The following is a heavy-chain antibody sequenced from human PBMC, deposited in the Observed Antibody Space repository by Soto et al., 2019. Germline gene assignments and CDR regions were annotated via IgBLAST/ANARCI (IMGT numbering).Heavy chain of an antibody. CDR1: GFSLSASGKR. D-gene: IGHD1-1*01. Sequence: SGPTLANPTQNLTLTCTFSGFSLSASGKRVGWIRQPPGKAKEWLALIYWDDDKRYSPSLKSRLTITKDTSKNQVVLTMTNMDPVDTATYYFSHRGQPFDYWGHGTLVTVSS. CDR3: SHRGQPFDY. J-gene: IGHJ4*01. CDR2: IYWDDDK. V-gene: IGHV2-5*02.